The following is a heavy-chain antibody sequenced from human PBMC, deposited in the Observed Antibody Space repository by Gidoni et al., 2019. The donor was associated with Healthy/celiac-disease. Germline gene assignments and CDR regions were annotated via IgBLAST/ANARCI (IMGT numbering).Heavy chain of an antibody. CDR3: ARHNLHYDFWSGYAHPNPYYYGMDV. Sequence: EVQLVQSGAEVKKPGESLKISCKGSGYSFTSYGIGWVRQMPGKGLEWMGIIYPGYSDTRYSPSFQGQVTISADKSISTAYLQWSSLKASDTAMYYCARHNLHYDFWSGYAHPNPYYYGMDVWGQGTTVTVSS. J-gene: IGHJ6*02. V-gene: IGHV5-51*01. D-gene: IGHD3-3*01. CDR2: IYPGYSDT. CDR1: GYSFTSYG.